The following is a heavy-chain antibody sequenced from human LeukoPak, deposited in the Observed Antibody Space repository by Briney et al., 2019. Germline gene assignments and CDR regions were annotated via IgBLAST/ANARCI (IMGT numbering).Heavy chain of an antibody. Sequence: SGGSLRLSCAASGFTVSSNYMSWVRQAPGKGLEWVSVIYSGGSTYYADSVKGRFTISRDNSKNTLYLQMNSLRAEDTAVYYCARDAKPLDYYGSGSYDYWGQGTLVTVSS. J-gene: IGHJ4*02. CDR2: IYSGGST. CDR1: GFTVSSNY. V-gene: IGHV3-66*01. D-gene: IGHD3-10*01. CDR3: ARDAKPLDYYGSGSYDY.